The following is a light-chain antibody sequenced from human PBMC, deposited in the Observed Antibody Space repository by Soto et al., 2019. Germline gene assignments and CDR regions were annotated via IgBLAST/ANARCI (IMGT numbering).Light chain of an antibody. J-gene: IGLJ3*02. Sequence: QSVLTQPPSASGTPGQRVTISCSGSSSNIESNTVNWYQQLPRAAPKLLIYSNDQRPSGVPDRFSGSKSDTSASLAISGLQSEDEADYYCATWDDSLNGWVFGGGTKVTVL. CDR1: SSNIESNT. V-gene: IGLV1-44*01. CDR3: ATWDDSLNGWV. CDR2: SND.